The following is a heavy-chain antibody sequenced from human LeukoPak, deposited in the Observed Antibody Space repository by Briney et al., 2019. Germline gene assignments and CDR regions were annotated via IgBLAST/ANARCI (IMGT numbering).Heavy chain of an antibody. Sequence: GGSLRLSYAASGFTFSNYWMSWVRQAPGKGLEWVASIKQDGSEKYYVDSVKGRFTISRDNAKNSLYLQINSLRAEDTAVYYCARDRSSGWYLTPGFDPWGQGTLVTVSS. CDR1: GFTFSNYW. J-gene: IGHJ5*02. D-gene: IGHD6-19*01. V-gene: IGHV3-7*04. CDR2: IKQDGSEK. CDR3: ARDRSSGWYLTPGFDP.